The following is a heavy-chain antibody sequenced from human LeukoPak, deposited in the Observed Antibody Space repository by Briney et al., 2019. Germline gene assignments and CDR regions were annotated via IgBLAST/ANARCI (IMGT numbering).Heavy chain of an antibody. CDR1: GFTLSDYY. J-gene: IGHJ4*02. D-gene: IGHD6-13*01. V-gene: IGHV3-7*01. Sequence: TGGSLRLSCAASGFTLSDYYMSWIRQAPGKGPEWVASINKDGSEQYYVDSVKGRFTISRDNAKNSLSLQVSSLRAEDTAVYYCTRGGATSSWYWFFWGQGTLVTVSS. CDR3: TRGGATSSWYWFF. CDR2: INKDGSEQ.